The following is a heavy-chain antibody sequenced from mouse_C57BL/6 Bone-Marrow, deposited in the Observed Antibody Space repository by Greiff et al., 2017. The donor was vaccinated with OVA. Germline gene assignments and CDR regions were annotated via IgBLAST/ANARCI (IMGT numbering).Heavy chain of an antibody. D-gene: IGHD1-1*01. V-gene: IGHV1-61*01. CDR2: IYPSDSET. J-gene: IGHJ4*01. Sequence: QVQLQQPGAELVRPGSSVKLSCKASGYTFTSYWMDWVKQRPGQGLEWIGNIYPSDSETHYNQKFKDKATLTVDKSSSTAYMQLSSLTSEDSAVYYCARYYYGSGYAMDYWGQGTSVTVSS. CDR3: ARYYYGSGYAMDY. CDR1: GYTFTSYW.